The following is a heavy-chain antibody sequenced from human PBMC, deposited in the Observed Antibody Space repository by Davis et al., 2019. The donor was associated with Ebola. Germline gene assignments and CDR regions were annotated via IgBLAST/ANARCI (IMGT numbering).Heavy chain of an antibody. J-gene: IGHJ4*02. Sequence: SETLSPTCTVPGGSISSSSYYWGWIRQHPGKGLEWIGSIYYSGSTYYNPSLKSRVTISVDTSKNQFSLKLSSVTAADTAVYYCASAIVHPTYYDFWSGSRPYFDYWGQGTLVTVSS. CDR3: ASAIVHPTYYDFWSGSRPYFDY. CDR2: IYYSGST. V-gene: IGHV4-39*01. CDR1: GGSISSSSYY. D-gene: IGHD3-3*01.